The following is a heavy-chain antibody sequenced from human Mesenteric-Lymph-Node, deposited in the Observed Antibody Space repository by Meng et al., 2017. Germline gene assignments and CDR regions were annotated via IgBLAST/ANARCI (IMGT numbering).Heavy chain of an antibody. J-gene: IGHJ5*02. CDR3: ARGFVKYTVTRVGNWFDP. CDR2: INHSGST. D-gene: IGHD4-17*01. CDR1: GGSFSGYY. V-gene: IGHV4-34*01. Sequence: GQGLLRPSEPLSLTCAVDGGSFSGYYWSWIRQPPGKGLEWIGEINHSGSTNYNPSLKSRVTISVDTSKNQFSLKLSSVTAADTAVYYCARGFVKYTVTRVGNWFDPWGQGTLVTVSS.